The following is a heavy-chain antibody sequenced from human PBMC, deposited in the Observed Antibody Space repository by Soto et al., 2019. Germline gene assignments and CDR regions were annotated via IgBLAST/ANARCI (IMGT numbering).Heavy chain of an antibody. CDR2: IYYSGST. J-gene: IGHJ4*02. CDR1: GGSISNYY. CDR3: ARGTILDY. V-gene: IGHV4-59*01. Sequence: SETLSLTCTVSGGSISNYYWSWIRQPPGKGLEWIGYIYYSGSTNYNPSLKSRVTMSVDTSKNQFSLKLSTVTAADTAVYYCARGTILDYWGQETLVTVSS.